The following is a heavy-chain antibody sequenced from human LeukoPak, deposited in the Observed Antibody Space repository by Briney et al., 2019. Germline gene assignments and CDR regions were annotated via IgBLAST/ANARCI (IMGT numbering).Heavy chain of an antibody. J-gene: IGHJ4*02. CDR1: GFTFSSYA. CDR3: AKDSSGGSSSGGDYFDY. Sequence: GGSLRLSCAASGFTFSSYAMSWVRQAPGRGLEWVSAISGSGSSTYYADSVKGRFTISRDNSKNTLYLQMNSLRAEDTAVYYCAKDSSGGSSSGGDYFDYWGQGNLVTVSS. CDR2: ISGSGSST. V-gene: IGHV3-23*01. D-gene: IGHD6-13*01.